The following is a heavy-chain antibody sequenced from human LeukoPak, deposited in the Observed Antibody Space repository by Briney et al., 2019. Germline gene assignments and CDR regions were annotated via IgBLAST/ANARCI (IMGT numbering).Heavy chain of an antibody. CDR2: INPNSGGT. Sequence: ASVKVSCKASGYTFTGYYMHWVRQAPGQGLEWMGWINPNSGGTNYAQKFQGRVTMTRDTSISTAYMELSRLRSEDTAVYYCATDGYGWGEFDYWGQGTLVTVSS. V-gene: IGHV1-2*02. J-gene: IGHJ4*02. D-gene: IGHD6-19*01. CDR1: GYTFTGYY. CDR3: ATDGYGWGEFDY.